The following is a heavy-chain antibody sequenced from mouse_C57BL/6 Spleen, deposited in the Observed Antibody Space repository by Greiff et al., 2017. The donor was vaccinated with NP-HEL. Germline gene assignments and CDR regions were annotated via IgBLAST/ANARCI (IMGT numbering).Heavy chain of an antibody. Sequence: EVKVVESGGGLVKPGGSLKLSCAASGFTFSSYAMSWVRQTPEKGLEWVATISAGGSSTYYPDNVKGRFTISRDNAKNNLYLQMSHLRSEDTAMYYCARALSYDCCAMDYWGQGTSVTVSS. J-gene: IGHJ4*01. CDR2: ISAGGSST. V-gene: IGHV5-4*03. CDR3: ARALSYDCCAMDY. D-gene: IGHD6-1*01. CDR1: GFTFSSYA.